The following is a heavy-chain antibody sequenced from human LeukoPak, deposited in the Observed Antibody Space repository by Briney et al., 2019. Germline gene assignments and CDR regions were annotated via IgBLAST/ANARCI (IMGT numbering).Heavy chain of an antibody. D-gene: IGHD2-2*01. J-gene: IGHJ5*02. V-gene: IGHV4-30-2*01. Sequence: SETLSLTCNVSGDSINSGGFHWNWIRQPPGKGLEWIAYIHQSGITVSNPSLKSRLTLSLDASKNQFSLRLTSVTVADTAVYYCARDLEYCSTTSCFTWGQGALVTVSS. CDR3: ARDLEYCSTTSCFT. CDR1: GDSINSGGFH. CDR2: IHQSGIT.